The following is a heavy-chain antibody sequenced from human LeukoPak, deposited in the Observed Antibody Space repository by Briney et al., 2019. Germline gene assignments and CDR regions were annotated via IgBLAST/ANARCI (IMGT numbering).Heavy chain of an antibody. V-gene: IGHV3-23*01. Sequence: PGGSLRLSCAASGFTFSSYGMHWVRQAPGKGLEWVSAISGSGGSTYYADSVKGRFTISRENAKSSLYLQMNSLRAGDTAVYYCVRGGEPGFDYWGQGTLVTVSS. D-gene: IGHD3-16*01. CDR1: GFTFSSYG. CDR3: VRGGEPGFDY. CDR2: ISGSGGST. J-gene: IGHJ4*02.